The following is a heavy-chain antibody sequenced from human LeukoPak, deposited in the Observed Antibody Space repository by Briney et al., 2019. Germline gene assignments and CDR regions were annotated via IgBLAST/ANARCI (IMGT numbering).Heavy chain of an antibody. CDR1: GGSISSSSYC. CDR2: IYYSGST. J-gene: IGHJ5*02. V-gene: IGHV4-39*07. CDR3: ARDRESDYYGSGSTPHDTNDLLRVHSSKYNWFDP. D-gene: IGHD3-10*01. Sequence: PSETLSLTCTVSGGSISSSSYCWGWIRQPPGKGLEWIGSIYYSGSTYYNPSLKSRVTMSVDTSKNQFSLKLSSVTAADTAVYYCARDRESDYYGSGSTPHDTNDLLRVHSSKYNWFDPWGQGTLVTVSS.